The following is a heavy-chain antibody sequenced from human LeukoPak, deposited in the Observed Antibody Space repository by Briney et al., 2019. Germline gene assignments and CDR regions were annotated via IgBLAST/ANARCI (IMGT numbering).Heavy chain of an antibody. CDR2: ISAYHGNT. J-gene: IGHJ4*02. CDR3: ARGVTGTTFSDY. CDR1: GCTFTSYD. V-gene: IGHV1-18*01. D-gene: IGHD1-7*01. Sequence: ASVEVSCKTSGCTFTSYDVNWVRQAPGQGLEWMGWISAYHGNTNYAQKFQGRVTMTTDTFTTTAYMELKSLTSDDTAVYFCARGVTGTTFSDYWGQGTLVSVSS.